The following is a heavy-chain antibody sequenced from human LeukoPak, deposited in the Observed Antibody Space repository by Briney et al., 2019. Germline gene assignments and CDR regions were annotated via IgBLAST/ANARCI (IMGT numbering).Heavy chain of an antibody. CDR1: GFTFSSYW. CDR3: ARVPPMVAFDY. D-gene: IGHD4/OR15-4a*01. Sequence: GGSLRLSCAASGFTFSSYWMHWVRQAPGKGLVWVSRINSDGSSTSYADSVKGRSTISRDNAKNTLYLQMNSLRAEDTSVYYCARVPPMVAFDYWGQGTLVTVSS. J-gene: IGHJ4*02. CDR2: INSDGSST. V-gene: IGHV3-74*01.